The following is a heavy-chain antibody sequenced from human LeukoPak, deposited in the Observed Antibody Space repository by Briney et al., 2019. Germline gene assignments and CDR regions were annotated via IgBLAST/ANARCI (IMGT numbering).Heavy chain of an antibody. Sequence: PSQTLSLTCTVSGGSISSGGYYWSWIRQHPGKGLEWIGYIYYSGSTYYNPSLKSRVTISVDTSKNQFSLKLSSVTAADTAVYYCARGDGWYGRRFDYWGQGTLVTVSS. V-gene: IGHV4-31*03. J-gene: IGHJ4*02. CDR2: IYYSGST. CDR1: GGSISSGGYY. D-gene: IGHD6-19*01. CDR3: ARGDGWYGRRFDY.